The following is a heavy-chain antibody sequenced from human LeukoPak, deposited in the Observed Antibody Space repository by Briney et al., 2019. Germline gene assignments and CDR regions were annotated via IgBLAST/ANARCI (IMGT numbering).Heavy chain of an antibody. Sequence: GGSLRLSCAASGFTFSSYSMNWVRQAPGKGLEWVSYISSSSSTIYYADSVRGRFTISRDNSRNTLYLQMNSLRAEDTAVYYCAKDDRWLQFCCWGQGTLVTVSS. V-gene: IGHV3-48*01. J-gene: IGHJ4*02. CDR2: ISSSSSTI. CDR3: AKDDRWLQFCC. D-gene: IGHD5-24*01. CDR1: GFTFSSYS.